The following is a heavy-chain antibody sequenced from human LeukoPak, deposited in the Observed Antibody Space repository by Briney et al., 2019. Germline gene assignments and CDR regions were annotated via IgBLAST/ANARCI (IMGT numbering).Heavy chain of an antibody. D-gene: IGHD3-10*01. J-gene: IGHJ6*03. Sequence: PGGSLRLSCAASGFTFSSYSMNWVRQAPGKGLEWVSYISSSSSTIYYADSVKGRFTISRDNAKNSLYLQMNSLRADDTAVYYCAGFAAGGSYYYYMDVWGKGTTVTVSS. CDR3: AGFAAGGSYYYYMDV. CDR2: ISSSSSTI. V-gene: IGHV3-48*01. CDR1: GFTFSSYS.